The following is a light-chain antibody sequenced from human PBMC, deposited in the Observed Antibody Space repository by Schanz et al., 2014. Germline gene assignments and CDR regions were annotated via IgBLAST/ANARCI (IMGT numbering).Light chain of an antibody. CDR2: DVT. CDR1: SSDVGAYNY. V-gene: IGLV2-14*03. J-gene: IGLJ2*01. Sequence: QSALTQPASVSGAPGQSITISCTGTSSDVGAYNYVSWYQQHPGKAPKLMIYDVTYRPSGVSNRFSGSKSGNTASLTISGLLAEDEADYYCSSYRSSKTVVFGGGTKVTVL. CDR3: SSYRSSKTVV.